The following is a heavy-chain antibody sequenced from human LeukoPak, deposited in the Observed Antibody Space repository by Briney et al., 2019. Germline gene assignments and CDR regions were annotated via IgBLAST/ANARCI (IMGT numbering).Heavy chain of an antibody. CDR1: GGSISSYY. V-gene: IGHV4-4*09. J-gene: IGHJ4*02. D-gene: IGHD3-16*01. CDR2: IYTSGST. CDR3: ARLIPGGNFDY. Sequence: SETLSLTCTVSGGSISSYYWIWIGQPPGKGLEWIGYIYTSGSTNYNPSLKSRVTISVDTSNNQCALKLSSVTAADAAVYYCARLIPGGNFDYWGQGTLVTVSS.